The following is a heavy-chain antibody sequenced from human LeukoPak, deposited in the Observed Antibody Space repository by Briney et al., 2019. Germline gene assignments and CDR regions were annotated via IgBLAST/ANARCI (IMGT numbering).Heavy chain of an antibody. CDR3: ARERGDYYGSGSRDYMDV. CDR1: GYTLTELS. V-gene: IGHV1-24*01. CDR2: FDPEDGET. Sequence: ASVKVSCKVSGYTLTELSMHWVRQAPGKGLEWMGGFDPEDGETIYAQKFQGRVTMTEDTSTDTAYMELSSLRSEDTAVYYCARERGDYYGSGSRDYMDVWGKGTTVTVSS. D-gene: IGHD3-10*01. J-gene: IGHJ6*03.